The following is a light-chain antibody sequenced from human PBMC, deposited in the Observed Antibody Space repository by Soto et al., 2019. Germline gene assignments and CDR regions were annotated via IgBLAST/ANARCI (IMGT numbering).Light chain of an antibody. Sequence: DIRMTRSASALSAEVGDRVTITCRGSLSISRWLAWYELKPVKAPKLLVYDASKLYSGVPSRFSGSGSGTEFTVTLSRLHSGDFSTYYCQQYNSYPVTFAQGTKVDI. J-gene: IGKJ1*01. CDR2: DAS. CDR1: LSISRW. V-gene: IGKV1-5*01. CDR3: QQYNSYPVT.